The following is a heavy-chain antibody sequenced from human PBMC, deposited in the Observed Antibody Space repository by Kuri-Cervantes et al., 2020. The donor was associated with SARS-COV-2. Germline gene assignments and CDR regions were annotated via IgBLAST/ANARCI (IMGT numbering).Heavy chain of an antibody. V-gene: IGHV4-39*01. CDR2: IYYSGST. CDR3: ARRNSPYSSSSYYFDY. J-gene: IGHJ4*02. D-gene: IGHD6-13*01. Sequence: GSLRLSCTISGGSISSYYWSWIRQPPGKGLEWIGSIYYSGSTYYNPSLKSRVTISVDTSKNQFSLKLSSVTAADTAVYYCARRNSPYSSSSYYFDYWGQGTLVTVSS. CDR1: GGSISSYY.